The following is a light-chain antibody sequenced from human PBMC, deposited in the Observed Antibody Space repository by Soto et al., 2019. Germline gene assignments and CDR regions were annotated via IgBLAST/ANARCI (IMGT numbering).Light chain of an antibody. CDR1: SSNIENNF. CDR3: GSWDDILSAVL. V-gene: IGLV1-51*01. Sequence: QSALTQPPSVSAAPGQPVTISCSGSSSNIENNFVSWYQQVPGTAPKLLIYDNGKRSSGIPDRFSGSKSGASATLGINGLQPGDEADYYCGSWDDILSAVLFGGGTKLTVL. J-gene: IGLJ3*02. CDR2: DNG.